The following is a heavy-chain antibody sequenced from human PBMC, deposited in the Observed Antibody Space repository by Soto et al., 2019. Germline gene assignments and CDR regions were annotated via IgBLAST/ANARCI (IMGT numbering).Heavy chain of an antibody. CDR3: AREGSYCAYNFGNGIQLCSFDF. D-gene: IGHD2-21*01. J-gene: IGHJ4*02. Sequence: PSETLSLTCTASGFSINTFYLSWVRQPAGKGLEWIGRIFSSGSTSFNASLERRVAMSVDTSKNHFSLNLSTVTAADMAVYYCAREGSYCAYNFGNGIQLCSFDFWGQGALVTVSS. CDR2: IFSSGST. V-gene: IGHV4-4*07. CDR1: GFSINTFY.